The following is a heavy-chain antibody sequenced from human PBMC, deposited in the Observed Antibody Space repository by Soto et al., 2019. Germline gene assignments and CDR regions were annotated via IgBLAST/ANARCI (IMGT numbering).Heavy chain of an antibody. D-gene: IGHD3-22*01. CDR3: ARDSVRTYYYDSSGYYLGDY. CDR1: GYTLTSYG. V-gene: IGHV1-18*01. CDR2: ISAYNGNT. J-gene: IGHJ4*02. Sequence: GASVKVSCQASGYTLTSYGISWVRQAPGQGLEWMGWISAYNGNTNYAQKLQGRVTMTTDTSTSTAYMELRSLRSDDTAVYYCARDSVRTYYYDSSGYYLGDYWGQGTLVTVSS.